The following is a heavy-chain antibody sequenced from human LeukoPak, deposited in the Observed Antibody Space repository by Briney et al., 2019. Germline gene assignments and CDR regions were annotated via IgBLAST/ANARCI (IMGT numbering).Heavy chain of an antibody. Sequence: SETLSLTCTVSGGSISSSSYYWGWIRQPPGKGREWIGSIYYSGSTYYNPSLKSRVTISVDTSKNQFSLKLSSVTAADTAVYYCARGIAKAGTFFDYWGQGTPVTVSS. D-gene: IGHD6-19*01. CDR2: IYYSGST. V-gene: IGHV4-39*01. CDR3: ARGIAKAGTFFDY. J-gene: IGHJ4*02. CDR1: GGSISSSSYY.